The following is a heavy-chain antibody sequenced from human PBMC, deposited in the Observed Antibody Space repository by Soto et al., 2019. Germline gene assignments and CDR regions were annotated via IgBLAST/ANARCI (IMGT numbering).Heavy chain of an antibody. Sequence: SETLSLTCTVSGGSISSGGYYWSWIRQHPGKGLEWIGYIYYSGSTYYNPSLKSRVTISVDTSKNQFSLKLSSVTAADTAVYYCARVGLFHYYGSGSYSQNWFDPWGQGTLVTVSS. D-gene: IGHD3-10*01. CDR2: IYYSGST. J-gene: IGHJ5*02. V-gene: IGHV4-31*03. CDR1: GGSISSGGYY. CDR3: ARVGLFHYYGSGSYSQNWFDP.